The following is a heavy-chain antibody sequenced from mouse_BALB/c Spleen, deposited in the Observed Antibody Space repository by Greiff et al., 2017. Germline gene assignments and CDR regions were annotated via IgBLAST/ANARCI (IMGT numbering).Heavy chain of an antibody. CDR2: IRNKANGYTT. D-gene: IGHD4-1*01. CDR3: ARTGTSYAMDY. Sequence: DVQLVESGGGLVQPGGSLRLSCATSGFTFTDYYMSWVRQPPGKALEWLGFIRNKANGYTTEYSASVKGRFTISRDNSQSILYLQMNTLRAEDSATYYCARTGTSYAMDYWGQGTSVTVSS. V-gene: IGHV7-3*02. CDR1: GFTFTDYY. J-gene: IGHJ4*01.